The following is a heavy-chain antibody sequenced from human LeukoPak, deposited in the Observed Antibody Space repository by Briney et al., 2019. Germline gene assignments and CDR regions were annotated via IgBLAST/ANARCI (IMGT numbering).Heavy chain of an antibody. CDR2: IYYSGST. V-gene: IGHV4-59*12. Sequence: SETLSLTCTVSGGSISSYYWSWIRQPPGKGLEWIGYIYYSGSTNYNPSLKSRVTMSVDTSKNQFSLKLSSVTAADTAVYYCARSGQQLVLLDYWGQGTLVTVSS. CDR1: GGSISSYY. J-gene: IGHJ4*02. D-gene: IGHD6-13*01. CDR3: ARSGQQLVLLDY.